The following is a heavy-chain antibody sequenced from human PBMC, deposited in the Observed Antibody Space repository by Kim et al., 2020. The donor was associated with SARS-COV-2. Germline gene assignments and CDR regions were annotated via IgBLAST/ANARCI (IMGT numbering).Heavy chain of an antibody. CDR3: ATLDSSGYYKEYYFDY. CDR2: FDPEDGET. Sequence: ASVKVSCKVSGYTLTELSMHWVRQAPGKGLEWMGGFDPEDGETLYAQKFQGRVTMTEDTSTDTAYMDLSSLRSEDTAVYYCATLDSSGYYKEYYFDYWGQGTLVTVSS. V-gene: IGHV1-24*01. J-gene: IGHJ4*02. D-gene: IGHD3-22*01. CDR1: GYTLTELS.